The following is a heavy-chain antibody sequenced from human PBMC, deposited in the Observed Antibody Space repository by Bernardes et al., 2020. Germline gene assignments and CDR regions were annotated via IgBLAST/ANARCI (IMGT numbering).Heavy chain of an antibody. J-gene: IGHJ6*02. Sequence: GGSLRLSCAASGFTFSSYGMHWVRQAPGKGLEWVAVISYDGSNKYYADSVKGRFTISRDNSKNTLYLQMNSLRAEDTAVYYCAKDTVRGSHPYGMDVWGQGTTVTVSS. CDR3: AKDTVRGSHPYGMDV. D-gene: IGHD3-10*01. CDR2: ISYDGSNK. V-gene: IGHV3-30*18. CDR1: GFTFSSYG.